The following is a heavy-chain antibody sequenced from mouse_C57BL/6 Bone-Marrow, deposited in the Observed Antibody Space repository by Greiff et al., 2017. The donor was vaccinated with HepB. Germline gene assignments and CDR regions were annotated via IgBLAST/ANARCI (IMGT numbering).Heavy chain of an antibody. CDR2: LSNGGGST. V-gene: IGHV5-12*01. CDR3: ARTDGYDAMDY. Sequence: EVKLVESGGGLVQPGGSLKLSCAASGFTFSDYYMYWVRQTPEKRLEWVAYLSNGGGSTYYPDTVKGRFTISRDNAKNTLYLQMSRLKAEDTAMYYCARTDGYDAMDYWGQGTSVTVSS. CDR1: GFTFSDYY. J-gene: IGHJ4*01. D-gene: IGHD2-3*01.